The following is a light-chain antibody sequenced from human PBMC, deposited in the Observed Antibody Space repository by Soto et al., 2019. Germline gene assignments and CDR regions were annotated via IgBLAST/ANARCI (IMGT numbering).Light chain of an antibody. CDR3: QHYYYYPWT. V-gene: IGKV1-8*01. J-gene: IGKJ1*01. CDR2: ASS. CDR1: QDIHNY. Sequence: AVLLTQSPSSFSASTGDRATITCRASQDIHNYLAWYQQVPGKAPKLLLYASSILQTGVPSRVIGSGSGTDFSRTLDCLQSADFATDFCQHYYYYPWTFGQGTTVE.